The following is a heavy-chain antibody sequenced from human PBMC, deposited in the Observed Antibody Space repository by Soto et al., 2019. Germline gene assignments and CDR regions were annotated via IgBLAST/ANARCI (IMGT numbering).Heavy chain of an antibody. CDR3: ARAYDSGWYSSWFDP. D-gene: IGHD6-19*01. Sequence: VASVKVSCKASGYTFTDYYIHWVRQAPGQGLEWLGWINPNTGGTNLAQKFQGRVTMTRDTSTSTAYMQLSSLRSDDSALYFCARAYDSGWYSSWFDPWGQGALVTVSS. CDR1: GYTFTDYY. CDR2: INPNTGGT. J-gene: IGHJ5*02. V-gene: IGHV1-2*02.